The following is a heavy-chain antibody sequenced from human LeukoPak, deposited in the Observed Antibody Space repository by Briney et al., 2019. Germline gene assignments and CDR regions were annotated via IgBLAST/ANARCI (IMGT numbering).Heavy chain of an antibody. V-gene: IGHV1-2*02. CDR2: INPNSGGT. J-gene: IGHJ6*03. CDR3: ARADSYYYYMDV. Sequence: GASLKVSCKASGYFITGYYMHWVRQAPGQGLERMGWINPNSGGTNYAQKFQGRVTMTRDTSVSTGYMELSRLRSDDTAVYYCARADSYYYYMDVWGKGTTVTVSS. CDR1: GYFITGYY.